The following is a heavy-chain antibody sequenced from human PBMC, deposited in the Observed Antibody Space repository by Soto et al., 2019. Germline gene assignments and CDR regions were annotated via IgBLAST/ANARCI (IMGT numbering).Heavy chain of an antibody. D-gene: IGHD2-15*01. CDR3: ARMVCSGGSCRLAY. J-gene: IGHJ4*02. V-gene: IGHV2-70*11. CDR1: GFSLSTSGMC. CDR2: IDWDDDK. Sequence: SGPTLVNPTQTLTLTCTFSGFSLSTSGMCVSWIRQPPGKALEWLARIDWDDDKYYSTSLKTRLTISKDTSKNQVVLTMTNMDPVDTATYYCARMVCSGGSCRLAYRGQGTLVTVSS.